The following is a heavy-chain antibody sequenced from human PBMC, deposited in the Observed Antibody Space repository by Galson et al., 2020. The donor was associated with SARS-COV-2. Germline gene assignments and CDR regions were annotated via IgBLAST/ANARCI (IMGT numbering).Heavy chain of an antibody. Sequence: GESLKISCAASGFTFSNYGMHWVRQAPGKVLEWVAVIWYDGRNKYYADSVKGRFTISSDNSNNTLYLQRNSLRAEDTAVYYCARDSSSWYVDYWGQGTLVTVSS. CDR2: IWYDGRNK. V-gene: IGHV3-33*01. CDR3: ARDSSSWYVDY. D-gene: IGHD6-13*01. CDR1: GFTFSNYG. J-gene: IGHJ4*02.